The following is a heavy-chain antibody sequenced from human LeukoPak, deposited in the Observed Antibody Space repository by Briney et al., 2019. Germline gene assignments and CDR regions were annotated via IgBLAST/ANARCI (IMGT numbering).Heavy chain of an antibody. J-gene: IGHJ4*01. D-gene: IGHD6-19*01. V-gene: IGHV3-30*02. Sequence: PGGSLRLSCAASGFTFSSYGMHWVRQAPGKGLEWVAFILYDGSNKYYADSVKGRFTISRDNSKNTLYLQMNSLRAEDTAVYYCAKVIAVAGVFDYWGHGTLVTVSS. CDR3: AKVIAVAGVFDY. CDR1: GFTFSSYG. CDR2: ILYDGSNK.